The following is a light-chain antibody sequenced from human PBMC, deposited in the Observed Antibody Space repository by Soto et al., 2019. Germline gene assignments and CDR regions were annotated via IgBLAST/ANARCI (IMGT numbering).Light chain of an antibody. CDR3: QQLNSYPLT. CDR2: DAS. J-gene: IGKJ5*01. CDR1: QGISYY. Sequence: IQLTQSPSSLSTSVGDRVTITCRASQGISYYLAWYQQKPGKAPKLLIYDASTLQSGVPSRFSGSGSGTDLTLTISSVQPEDFATYCCQQLNSYPLTFGQGTRLEIK. V-gene: IGKV1-9*01.